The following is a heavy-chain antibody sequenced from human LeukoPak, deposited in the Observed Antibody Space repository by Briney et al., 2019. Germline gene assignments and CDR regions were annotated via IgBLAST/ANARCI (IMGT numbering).Heavy chain of an antibody. CDR1: GGSISSSSYF. CDR3: ARQLSSGYGSRWYWFDP. J-gene: IGHJ5*02. Sequence: PSETLSLTCTVSGGSISSSSYFWGWIRQPPGKGLEWIGSIYYSGSTYYNPSLKSRVTISVDTSKNQFSLKLASVTAADTAVYYCARQLSSGYGSRWYWFDPWGQGTLVTVSS. D-gene: IGHD6-13*01. V-gene: IGHV4-39*01. CDR2: IYYSGST.